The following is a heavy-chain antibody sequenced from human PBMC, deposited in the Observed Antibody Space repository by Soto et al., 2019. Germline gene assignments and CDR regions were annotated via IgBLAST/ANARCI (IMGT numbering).Heavy chain of an antibody. J-gene: IGHJ6*02. D-gene: IGHD3-3*01. CDR1: GFTFSSYW. Sequence: PGGSLRLSCAASGFTFSSYWMSWVRQAPGKGLEWVANIKQDGSEKYYVDSVKGRFTISGDNAKNSLYLQMNSLRAEDTAVYYCARDGPGQDYDFWSGYYYYYYYGMDVWGQGTTVTHSS. CDR3: ARDGPGQDYDFWSGYYYYYYYGMDV. V-gene: IGHV3-7*01. CDR2: IKQDGSEK.